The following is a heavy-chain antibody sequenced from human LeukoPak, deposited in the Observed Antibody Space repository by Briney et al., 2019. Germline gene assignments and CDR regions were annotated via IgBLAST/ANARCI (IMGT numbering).Heavy chain of an antibody. D-gene: IGHD5-18*01. CDR1: GYTFTSYY. CDR2: INPSGGST. CDR3: ASAGIVDTAMEYYFDY. V-gene: IGHV1-46*01. Sequence: VASVKVSCKASGYTFTSYYMHWVRQAPGQGLEWMGIINPSGGSTSYAQKFQGRVTMTRDTSTSTVYMELSSLRSEDTAVYYCASAGIVDTAMEYYFDYWGQGTLGTVSS. J-gene: IGHJ4*02.